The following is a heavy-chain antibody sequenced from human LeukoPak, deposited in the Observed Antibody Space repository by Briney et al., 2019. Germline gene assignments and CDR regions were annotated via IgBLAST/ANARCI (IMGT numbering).Heavy chain of an antibody. CDR1: GYTFTSYG. CDR2: ISAYNGNT. V-gene: IGHV1-18*01. J-gene: IGHJ6*03. D-gene: IGHD5-12*01. Sequence: ASVKVSCKASGYTFTSYGISWVQQAPGQGLEWMGWISAYNGNTNYAQKLQGRVTMTTDTSTSTAYMELRSLRSDDTAVYYCARSDSGYDPYYYYYMDVWGKGTTVTVSS. CDR3: ARSDSGYDPYYYYYMDV.